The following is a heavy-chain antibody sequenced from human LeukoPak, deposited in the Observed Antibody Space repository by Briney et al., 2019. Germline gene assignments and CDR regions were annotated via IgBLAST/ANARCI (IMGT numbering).Heavy chain of an antibody. CDR3: SKGSYSGDSSPTGDDY. D-gene: IGHD3-10*01. V-gene: IGHV3-23*01. J-gene: IGHJ4*02. CDR2: ISGSGDGT. CDR1: GFTFRSYA. Sequence: GGALRLSCAASGFTFRSYAMSWARLAPGKGLEWLSTISGSGDGTLYPGPVKGRFTILRDNPQNTLWPPMTSLRAHEPALYSCSKGSYSGDSSPTGDDYWGQGTLVTVSS.